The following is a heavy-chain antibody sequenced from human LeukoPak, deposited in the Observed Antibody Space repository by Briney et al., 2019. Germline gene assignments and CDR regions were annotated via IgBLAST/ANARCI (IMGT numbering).Heavy chain of an antibody. D-gene: IGHD2-2*01. CDR1: GGSISSGSYY. V-gene: IGHV4-61*02. CDR3: ARVLGYCSSTSCHTADY. CDR2: IYTSGST. J-gene: IGHJ4*02. Sequence: PSETLSLTCTVSGGSISSGSYYWSWIRQPAGKGLEWFGRIYTSGSTNYNPSLKSRVTISVDTSKNQFYLKLSSVTAADTAVYYCARVLGYCSSTSCHTADYWGQGTLVTVSS.